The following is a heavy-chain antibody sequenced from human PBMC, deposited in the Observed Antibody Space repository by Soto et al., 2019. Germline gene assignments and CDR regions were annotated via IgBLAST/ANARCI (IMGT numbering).Heavy chain of an antibody. J-gene: IGHJ6*02. CDR1: GLTFSTYG. D-gene: IGHD3-10*01. Sequence: VQLVESGGGVVQPGRSLRLSCAASGLTFSTYGMQWVRQAPGKGLEWVAVISYDGYLKYYVDAVKGRFTVARDNSKNTLFLEMNSLRVEDTAVYFCAKDFKVSGSHYGTLNYYYGMDVWGQGTTVTVSS. CDR3: AKDFKVSGSHYGTLNYYYGMDV. V-gene: IGHV3-30*18. CDR2: ISYDGYLK.